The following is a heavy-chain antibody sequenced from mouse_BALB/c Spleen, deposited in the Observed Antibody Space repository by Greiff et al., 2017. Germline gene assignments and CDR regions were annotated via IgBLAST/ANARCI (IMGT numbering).Heavy chain of an antibody. CDR2: ISNGGGST. CDR1: GFTFSSYT. D-gene: IGHD2-10*02. CDR3: ARQYGKDYAMDY. V-gene: IGHV5-12-2*01. Sequence: EVQRVESGGGLVQPGGSLKLSCAASGFTFSSYTMSWVRQTPEKRLEWVAYISNGGGSTYYPDTVKGRFTISRDNAKNTLYLQMSSLKSEDTAMYYCARQYGKDYAMDYWGQGTSVTVSS. J-gene: IGHJ4*01.